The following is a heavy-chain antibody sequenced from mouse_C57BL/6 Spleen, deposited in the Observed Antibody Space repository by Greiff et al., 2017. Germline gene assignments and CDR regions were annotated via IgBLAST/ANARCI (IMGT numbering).Heavy chain of an antibody. J-gene: IGHJ4*01. CDR3: TRVDDGYYYAMGD. CDR1: GYTFTDYE. D-gene: IGHD2-3*01. Sequence: QVQLKESGAELVRPGASVTLSCKASGYTFTDYEMHWVKQTPVHGLEWIGAIDPETGGTAYNQKFKGKAILTADKSSSTAYMELRSLTSEDSAVYYCTRVDDGYYYAMGDWGQGTSGTVSS. CDR2: IDPETGGT. V-gene: IGHV1-15*01.